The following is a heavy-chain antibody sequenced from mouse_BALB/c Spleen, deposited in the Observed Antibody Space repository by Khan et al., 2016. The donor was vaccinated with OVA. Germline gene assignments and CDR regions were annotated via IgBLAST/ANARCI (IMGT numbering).Heavy chain of an antibody. D-gene: IGHD1-1*01. V-gene: IGHV3-2*02. CDR1: GYSITSDYA. CDR3: ARKNYYGYAMDY. J-gene: IGHJ4*01. Sequence: QLEESGPGLVKPSQSLSLTCTVTGYSITSDYAWDWLRQFPGNKLEWMGYISYGGSTSYNPSLKSRISITRDTSKNQFFLQLNSVTTEDTATYYCARKNYYGYAMDYWGQGTSVTVSS. CDR2: ISYGGST.